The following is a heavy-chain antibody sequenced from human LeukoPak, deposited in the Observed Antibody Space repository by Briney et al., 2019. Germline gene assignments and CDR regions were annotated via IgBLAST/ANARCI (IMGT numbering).Heavy chain of an antibody. CDR2: ISAYNGNT. D-gene: IGHD3-9*01. CDR3: ARVRRDILTGLWFDP. Sequence: ASVKVPCKASGYTFTSYGISWVRQAPGQGLEWMGWISAYNGNTNYAQKLQGRVTMTTDTSTSTAYMELRSLRSDDTAVYYCARVRRDILTGLWFDPWGQGTLVTVSS. CDR1: GYTFTSYG. V-gene: IGHV1-18*01. J-gene: IGHJ5*02.